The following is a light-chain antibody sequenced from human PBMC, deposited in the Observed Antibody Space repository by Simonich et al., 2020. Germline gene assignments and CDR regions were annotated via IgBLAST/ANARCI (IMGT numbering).Light chain of an antibody. CDR2: EGS. V-gene: IGLV2-23*01. CDR1: SSDVGSYHL. Sequence: QSALTQPAPVSGSPGQSLTLSCTGTSSDVGSYHLVSWYQQHPGKAPKHMIYEGSKRPSGVSNRFSVAKSGNTASLTISGLQAEDEADYYCCSYAGSSNWVFGGGTKLTVL. CDR3: CSYAGSSNWV. J-gene: IGLJ3*02.